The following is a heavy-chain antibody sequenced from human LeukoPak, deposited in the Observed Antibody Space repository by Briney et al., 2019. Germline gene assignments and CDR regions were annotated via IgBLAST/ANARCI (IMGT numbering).Heavy chain of an antibody. V-gene: IGHV1-2*02. CDR1: GYTFTGYY. D-gene: IGHD1-26*01. CDR2: INPNSGGT. Sequence: ASVTVSCKASGYTFTGYYMHWVRQAPGQGLEWMGWINPNSGGTNYAQKFQGRVTMTRDTSISTAYMELSRLRSDDTAVYYCAREVGVGAKGEPYWGQGTLVTVSS. J-gene: IGHJ4*02. CDR3: AREVGVGAKGEPY.